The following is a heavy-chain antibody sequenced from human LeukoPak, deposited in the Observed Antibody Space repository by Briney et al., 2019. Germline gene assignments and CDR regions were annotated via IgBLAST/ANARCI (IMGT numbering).Heavy chain of an antibody. Sequence: PGGSLRLSFAASGFTFSSYAMSWVRQAPGKGLEWVSAISGSGGSTYYADSVKGRFTISRDNSKNTLYLQMNSLRAEDTAVYYCAKKCPNSSGTYWYFDLWGRGTLVTVSS. J-gene: IGHJ2*01. CDR2: ISGSGGST. CDR1: GFTFSSYA. V-gene: IGHV3-23*01. CDR3: AKKCPNSSGTYWYFDL. D-gene: IGHD3-22*01.